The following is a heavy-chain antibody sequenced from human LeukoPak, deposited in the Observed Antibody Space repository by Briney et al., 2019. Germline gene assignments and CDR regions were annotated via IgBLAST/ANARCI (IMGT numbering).Heavy chain of an antibody. CDR2: ISGSGGST. CDR3: AKDTRTMIVVVTPNDAFDI. J-gene: IGHJ3*02. D-gene: IGHD3-22*01. Sequence: PGGSLRLSCAASGFTFSSYAMSWVRQAPGKGLESVSAISGSGGSTYYADSVKGRFTISRDNSKNTLYLQMNSLRAEDTAVYYCAKDTRTMIVVVTPNDAFDIWGQGTMVTVSS. V-gene: IGHV3-23*01. CDR1: GFTFSSYA.